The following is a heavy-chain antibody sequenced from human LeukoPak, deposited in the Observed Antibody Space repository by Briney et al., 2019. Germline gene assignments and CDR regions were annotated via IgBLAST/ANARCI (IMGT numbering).Heavy chain of an antibody. J-gene: IGHJ3*02. CDR2: IYYSGST. V-gene: IGHV4-30-4*01. Sequence: SQTLSLTCTVSGGSISSGDCYWRWIRQPPGKGLKWIGYIYYSGSTYYNPSLKSRVTISVDTSKNQFSLKLSSVTAADTSVYYCARDPYYDFWSGYYAFDIWGQGTMVTVSS. CDR1: GGSISSGDCY. CDR3: ARDPYYDFWSGYYAFDI. D-gene: IGHD3-3*01.